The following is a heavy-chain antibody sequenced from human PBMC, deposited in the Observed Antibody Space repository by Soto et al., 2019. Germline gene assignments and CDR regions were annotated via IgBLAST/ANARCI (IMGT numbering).Heavy chain of an antibody. CDR2: IIPIFGTA. CDR1: GGTFSSYA. V-gene: IGHV1-69*01. J-gene: IGHJ6*02. CDR3: AGVRTVYTPWALQYGMDV. Sequence: QVQLVQSGAEVKKPGSSVKVSCKASGGTFSSYAISWVRQAPGQGLEWMGGIIPIFGTANYARKFQGRVTITADDSTGTAYRELCSLRSEDTAVYYWAGVRTVYTPWALQYGMDVWCQGTTITVSS. D-gene: IGHD2-8*01.